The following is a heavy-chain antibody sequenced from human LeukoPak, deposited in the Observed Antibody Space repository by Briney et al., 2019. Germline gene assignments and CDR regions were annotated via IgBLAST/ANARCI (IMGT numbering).Heavy chain of an antibody. CDR3: TRGGGTSDY. J-gene: IGHJ4*02. V-gene: IGHV3-74*01. Sequence: PGGSLRLSCAAPGFTFSSYWMHLVRQAPGKGLVWVSRINGDGSSTSYADSVKGRFSISRDNTRNTVYMQMNSLRAEDTAVYYCTRGGGTSDYWGQGTLVTVSS. CDR2: INGDGSST. CDR1: GFTFSSYW. D-gene: IGHD1-14*01.